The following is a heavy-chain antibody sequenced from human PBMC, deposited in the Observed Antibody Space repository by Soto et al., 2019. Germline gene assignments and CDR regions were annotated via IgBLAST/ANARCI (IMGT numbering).Heavy chain of an antibody. J-gene: IGHJ6*02. V-gene: IGHV3-15*01. Sequence: GGSLRLSCAASGFTFSNAWMSWVRQAPGKGLEWVGRIKSKTDGGTTDYAAPVKGRFTISRDDSKNTLYLQMNSLKTEDTAVYYCTTDLRIAVAGTYYYYYGMDVWGQGTTVTVSS. CDR3: TTDLRIAVAGTYYYYYGMDV. D-gene: IGHD6-19*01. CDR2: IKSKTDGGTT. CDR1: GFTFSNAW.